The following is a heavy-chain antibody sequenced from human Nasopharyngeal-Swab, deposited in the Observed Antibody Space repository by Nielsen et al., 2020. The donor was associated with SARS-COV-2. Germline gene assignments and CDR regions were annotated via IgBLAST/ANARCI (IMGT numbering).Heavy chain of an antibody. Sequence: ASVNSCKASGYTFTSYDINWVRQATGQGLEWMGWMNPNSGNTGYAQKFQGRVTMTRNTSISTAYMELSSLRSEDTAVYYCARAGTYYDFWSGSPGGMDVWGQGTTVTVSS. CDR1: GYTFTSYD. CDR2: MNPNSGNT. D-gene: IGHD3-3*01. V-gene: IGHV1-8*01. J-gene: IGHJ6*02. CDR3: ARAGTYYDFWSGSPGGMDV.